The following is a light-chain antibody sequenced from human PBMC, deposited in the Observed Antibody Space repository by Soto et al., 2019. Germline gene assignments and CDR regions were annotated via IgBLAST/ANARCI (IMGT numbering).Light chain of an antibody. Sequence: QSVLTQPASVSGSPGQSITISCTGTSSDVGGYNYVSWYQQHPGKAPKLMIYEVNNRPSGVSNRFSGSKSGNTASLSISGIQAEDDADYYCNSYTSSRTLVFGGGTKLTVL. CDR2: EVN. CDR1: SSDVGGYNY. J-gene: IGLJ3*02. CDR3: NSYTSSRTLV. V-gene: IGLV2-14*01.